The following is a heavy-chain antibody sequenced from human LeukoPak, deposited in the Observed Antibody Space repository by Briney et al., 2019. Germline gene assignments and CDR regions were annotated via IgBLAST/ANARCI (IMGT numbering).Heavy chain of an antibody. V-gene: IGHV3-74*01. D-gene: IGHD1-26*01. CDR2: INGDGSST. CDR3: VRGEAHDS. CDR1: GFTFSDYW. J-gene: IGHJ4*02. Sequence: GGSLRVSCAASGFTFSDYWMHWVRQAPGEGLVWVSHINGDGSSTSYADSVKGRSTISRDNAKNTVYLQMDSLRTEDTAVYYCVRGEAHDSWGQGTLITVSS.